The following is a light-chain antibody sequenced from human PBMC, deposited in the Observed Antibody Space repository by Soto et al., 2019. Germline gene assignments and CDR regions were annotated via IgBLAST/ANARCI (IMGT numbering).Light chain of an antibody. CDR2: GAS. Sequence: EIVMTQSPDTLSVSHGERATLSCRASQSVSSSYLAWYQQKPGQAPRLLIYGASSRATGIPDRFSGSGSGTDFTLTISRLEPEDFAVYYCQQYGSSPPRLTFGGGTKVDVK. CDR1: QSVSSSY. CDR3: QQYGSSPPRLT. J-gene: IGKJ4*01. V-gene: IGKV3-20*01.